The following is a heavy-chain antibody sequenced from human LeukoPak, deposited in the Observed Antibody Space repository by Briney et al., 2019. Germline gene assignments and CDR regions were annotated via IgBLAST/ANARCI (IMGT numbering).Heavy chain of an antibody. CDR2: IYHNGST. V-gene: IGHV4-38-2*02. Sequence: SETLSLTCTVSGGSISSYYWSWIRQPPGKGLEWIGSIYHNGSTYYNPSLKSRVTISVDTSKNQFSLKLSSVTAADTAVYYCARGVRHIVVVTAIPGYFDYWGQGTLVTVSS. CDR1: GGSISSYY. CDR3: ARGVRHIVVVTAIPGYFDY. D-gene: IGHD2-21*02. J-gene: IGHJ4*02.